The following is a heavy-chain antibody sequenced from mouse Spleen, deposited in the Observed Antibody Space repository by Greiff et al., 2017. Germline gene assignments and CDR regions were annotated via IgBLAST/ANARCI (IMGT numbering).Heavy chain of an antibody. CDR3: ARVTVVAPRSDY. V-gene: IGHV1-82*01. J-gene: IGHJ2*01. CDR1: GYAFSSSW. D-gene: IGHD1-1*01. CDR2: IYPGDGDT. Sequence: VQLQQSGPELVKPGASVKISCKASGYAFSSSWMNWVKQRPGKGLEWIGRIYPGDGDTNYNGKFKGKATLTADKSSSTAYMQLSSLTSEDSAVYFCARVTVVAPRSDYWGQGTTLTVSS.